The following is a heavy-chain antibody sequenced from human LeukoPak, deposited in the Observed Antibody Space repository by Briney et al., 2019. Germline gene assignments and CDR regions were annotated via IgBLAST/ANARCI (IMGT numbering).Heavy chain of an antibody. CDR3: ARVLPPNCSSTSCHSYYYYMDV. V-gene: IGHV4-34*01. Sequence: SETLSLTCAVYGGSFSGYYWSWIRQPPGKGLEWIGEINHSGSTNYNPSLKSRVTISVDTSKNQFSLKLSSVTAADTAVYYCARVLPPNCSSTSCHSYYYYMDVWGKGTTVTISS. J-gene: IGHJ6*03. CDR1: GGSFSGYY. D-gene: IGHD2-2*01. CDR2: INHSGST.